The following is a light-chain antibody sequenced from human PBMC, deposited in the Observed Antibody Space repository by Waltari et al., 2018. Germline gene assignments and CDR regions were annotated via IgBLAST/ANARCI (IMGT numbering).Light chain of an antibody. CDR1: QSVSRF. J-gene: IGKJ4*01. Sequence: EVVITQSPATLSASPGESATLSCRASQSVSRFLAWYQQKPGQAPRLLIYGASTRATGIPARFSGSGSGTEFTLTISSLQSEDFAVYFCQQYNDWPPLTFGGGTKLEIK. V-gene: IGKV3-15*01. CDR2: GAS. CDR3: QQYNDWPPLT.